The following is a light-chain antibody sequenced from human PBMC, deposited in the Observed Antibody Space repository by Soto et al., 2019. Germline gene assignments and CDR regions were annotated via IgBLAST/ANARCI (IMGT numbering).Light chain of an antibody. V-gene: IGKV1-27*01. Sequence: DIQMTQSPSSLSASVGDRVTLTCRASQGISNYLAWYQQKPGKVPKLLIYGASTLQPGVPSRFSGSGSGTDFTLTISSLQPEDVATYYCQKYNSGPFTFGPGTKVDIK. CDR2: GAS. CDR1: QGISNY. J-gene: IGKJ3*01. CDR3: QKYNSGPFT.